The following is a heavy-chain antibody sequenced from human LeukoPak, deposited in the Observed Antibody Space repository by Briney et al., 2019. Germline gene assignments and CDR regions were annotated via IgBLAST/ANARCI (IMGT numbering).Heavy chain of an antibody. D-gene: IGHD1-7*01. CDR1: GDSIRSYY. J-gene: IGHJ4*02. CDR3: ASWYNWNYAYFDY. CDR2: LYYSGST. Sequence: SETLSLTCTVSGDSIRSYYWSWIRQPPGKGLEWIGYLYYSGSTNYNPSLKSRVTISVDTSKNQFSLKLSSVTAADTAVYYCASWYNWNYAYFDYWGQGTLVTVSS. V-gene: IGHV4-59*08.